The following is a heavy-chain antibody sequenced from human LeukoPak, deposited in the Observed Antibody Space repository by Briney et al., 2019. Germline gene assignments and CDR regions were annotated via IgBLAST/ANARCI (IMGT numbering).Heavy chain of an antibody. Sequence: GGSLRLSCAASGFTFSSYAMSWVRQAPGKGLEWVSAISGSGDSTYHADSVKGRFTISRDNSKTTLYLQMNSLRAEDTAVYYCAKSGYGDYRNWFDPWGQGTLVTVSS. CDR2: ISGSGDST. CDR3: AKSGYGDYRNWFDP. J-gene: IGHJ5*02. CDR1: GFTFSSYA. D-gene: IGHD4-17*01. V-gene: IGHV3-23*01.